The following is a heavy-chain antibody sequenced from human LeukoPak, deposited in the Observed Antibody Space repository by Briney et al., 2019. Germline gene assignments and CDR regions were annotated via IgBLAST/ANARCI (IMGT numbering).Heavy chain of an antibody. CDR3: ANIPNAPGYYYGSGSYYRPY. J-gene: IGHJ4*02. Sequence: GRSLRLSCAASGFTFSSYGMHWVRQAPGKGLEWVAVIWYDGSNKYYADSVKGRFTISRDNSKNTLYLQMNSLRAEDTAVYYCANIPNAPGYYYGSGSYYRPYWGQGTLVTVSS. CDR2: IWYDGSNK. D-gene: IGHD3-10*01. V-gene: IGHV3-33*06. CDR1: GFTFSSYG.